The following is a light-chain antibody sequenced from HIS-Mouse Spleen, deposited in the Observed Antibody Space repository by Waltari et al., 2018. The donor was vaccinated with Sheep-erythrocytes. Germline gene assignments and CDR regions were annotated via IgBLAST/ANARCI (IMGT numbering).Light chain of an antibody. V-gene: IGLV1-40*01. CDR3: QSYDSSLSAVV. Sequence: QSVLTQPPSVSGAPGQRVTISCTGSSPNIGAGYDVHWYPQLPGTAPKLLIYGTSNRPSGVPDRFSGSKSGTSASLAITGLQAEDEADYYCQSYDSSLSAVVFGGGTKLTVL. CDR2: GTS. CDR1: SPNIGAGYD. J-gene: IGLJ2*01.